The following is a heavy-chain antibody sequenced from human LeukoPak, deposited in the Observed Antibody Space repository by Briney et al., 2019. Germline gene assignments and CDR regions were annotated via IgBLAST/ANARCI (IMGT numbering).Heavy chain of an antibody. D-gene: IGHD3-22*01. Sequence: SVKVSCKASGGTFSSYAISWVRQAPGQGLEWMGGIIPIFGTANYAQKFQGRVTITADKSTSTAYMELSSLRSEDTAVYYCARSGKSSGYFRPYYYYMDVWGKGTTVTISS. CDR1: GGTFSSYA. J-gene: IGHJ6*03. V-gene: IGHV1-69*06. CDR2: IIPIFGTA. CDR3: ARSGKSSGYFRPYYYYMDV.